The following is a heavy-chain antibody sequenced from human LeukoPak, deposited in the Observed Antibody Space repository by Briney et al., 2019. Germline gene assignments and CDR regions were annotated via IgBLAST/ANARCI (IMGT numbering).Heavy chain of an antibody. CDR2: INPSGDIT. Sequence: ASAKVSCKASGYTLTRHYMHWVRQAPGQGLEWMGIINPSGDITSYAQKFQGRVTMTRETSASTVYMELSSLRSEDTAVYYCASQYYDSAGNPTFDYWGQGTLVSVSP. D-gene: IGHD3-16*01. V-gene: IGHV1-46*01. J-gene: IGHJ4*02. CDR1: GYTLTRHY. CDR3: ASQYYDSAGNPTFDY.